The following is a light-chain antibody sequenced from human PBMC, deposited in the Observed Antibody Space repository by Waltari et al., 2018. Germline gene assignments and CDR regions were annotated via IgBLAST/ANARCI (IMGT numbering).Light chain of an antibody. CDR2: KAS. CDR1: QSIVVW. CDR3: LQYNSYPWT. J-gene: IGKJ1*01. Sequence: DIQVTQSPSTLSASVGDRVTITCRASQSIVVWLAWYQQKPGKAPRLLIYKASYLESGVPLRFSGSESGTAFTPTISSLQADDFATYYCLQYNSYPWTFGQGTTVEIK. V-gene: IGKV1-5*03.